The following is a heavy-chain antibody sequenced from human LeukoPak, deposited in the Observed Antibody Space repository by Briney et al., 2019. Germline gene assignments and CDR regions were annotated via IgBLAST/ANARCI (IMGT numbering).Heavy chain of an antibody. CDR1: GFTFSSYW. D-gene: IGHD3-3*01. J-gene: IGHJ4*02. Sequence: GGSLRLSCAASGFTFSSYWMHWVRQAPGKGLVWVSRINSDGSSTSYADSVKGRFTISRDNAKNTLYLQMNSLRAEETAVYYCARGAKNVRFLEWLSAEYFDYWGQGTLVTVSS. CDR2: INSDGSST. CDR3: ARGAKNVRFLEWLSAEYFDY. V-gene: IGHV3-74*01.